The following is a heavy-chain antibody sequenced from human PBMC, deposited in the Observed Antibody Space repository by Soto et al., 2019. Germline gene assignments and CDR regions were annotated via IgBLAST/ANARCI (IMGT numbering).Heavy chain of an antibody. CDR3: ARRITIFGVGPGNGMDV. CDR2: IYPGDSDT. Sequence: PGESLKISCKGSGYSFTSYWIGWVRQMPGKGLEWMGIIYPGDSDTRYSPSFQGQVTISADKSISTAYLQWSSLKASDTAMHYCARRITIFGVGPGNGMDVWGQGTTVTVSS. CDR1: GYSFTSYW. V-gene: IGHV5-51*01. D-gene: IGHD3-3*01. J-gene: IGHJ6*02.